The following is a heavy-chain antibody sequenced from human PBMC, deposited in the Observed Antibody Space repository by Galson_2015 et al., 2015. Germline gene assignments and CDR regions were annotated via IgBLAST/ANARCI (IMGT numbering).Heavy chain of an antibody. CDR1: GFTFSSYA. CDR2: ISYDGSNK. CDR3: ARVGPAAIPANYFDY. J-gene: IGHJ4*02. Sequence: SLRLSCAASGFTFSSYAMHWVRQAPGKGLEWVAVISYDGSNKYYADSVKGRFTISRDNSKNTLYLQMNGLRAEDTAVYYCARVGPAAIPANYFDYWGQGTLVTVSS. V-gene: IGHV3-30-3*01. D-gene: IGHD2-2*01.